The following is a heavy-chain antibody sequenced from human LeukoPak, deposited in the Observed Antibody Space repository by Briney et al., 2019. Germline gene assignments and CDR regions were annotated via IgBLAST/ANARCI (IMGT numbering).Heavy chain of an antibody. Sequence: SETLSLTCTVSGGSISSSSYYWGWIRQPPGKGLEWIGSIYYSGSTYYNPSLKSRVTISVDTSKNQFSLKLSSVTAADTAVYYFARPNTAMVGNWFDPWGQGTLVTVSS. CDR2: IYYSGST. D-gene: IGHD5-18*01. CDR1: GGSISSSSYY. CDR3: ARPNTAMVGNWFDP. V-gene: IGHV4-39*01. J-gene: IGHJ5*02.